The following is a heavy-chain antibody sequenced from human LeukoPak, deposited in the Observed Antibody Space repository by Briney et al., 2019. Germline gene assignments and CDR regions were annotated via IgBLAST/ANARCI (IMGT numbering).Heavy chain of an antibody. D-gene: IGHD2-2*01. V-gene: IGHV4-31*03. CDR1: GGSISSDAYF. J-gene: IGHJ4*02. Sequence: PSETLSLTCTVSGGSISSDAYFWSWIRQHPGKGLEWIGYISYSGSTYYNPSLKSRITISVDTSKNQFSLNLSSVTAADTAVYFCAAIVVVPPAIAYWGQGTLVTVSP. CDR3: AAIVVVPPAIAY. CDR2: ISYSGST.